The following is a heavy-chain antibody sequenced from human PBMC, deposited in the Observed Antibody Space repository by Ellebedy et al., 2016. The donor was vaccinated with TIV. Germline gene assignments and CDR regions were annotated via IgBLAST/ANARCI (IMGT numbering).Heavy chain of an antibody. D-gene: IGHD6-25*01. Sequence: GESLKISCAASGFTLSTYWMNWVRQAPGTGLEWVASMRQDGREAYFVDSVKGRFTISRDNTKNSLYLQMNSLRAEDTAVYFCARENGYYFDYWGQGTLVIVSS. CDR2: MRQDGREA. V-gene: IGHV3-7*01. J-gene: IGHJ4*02. CDR1: GFTLSTYW. CDR3: ARENGYYFDY.